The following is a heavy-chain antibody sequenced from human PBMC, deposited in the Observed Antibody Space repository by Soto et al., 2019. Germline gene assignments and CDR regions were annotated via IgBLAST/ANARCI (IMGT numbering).Heavy chain of an antibody. J-gene: IGHJ2*01. CDR2: INHSGSS. Sequence: SETLSLTCAVHGGSFSCFYWTWIRQPPGKGLEWIGEINHSGSSNYNPPLKSRVTMSLDTSRNQFSLSLNSVTAADTAVYYCARMAGPWYFDLWGRGTLVTVS. V-gene: IGHV4-34*01. CDR3: ARMAGPWYFDL. CDR1: GGSFSCFY.